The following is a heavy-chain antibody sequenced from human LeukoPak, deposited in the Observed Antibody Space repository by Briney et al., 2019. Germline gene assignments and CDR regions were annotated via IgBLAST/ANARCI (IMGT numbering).Heavy chain of an antibody. CDR1: GFTFSSYA. V-gene: IGHV3-23*01. CDR3: ARAYCSGGSCYKPLVY. CDR2: NSCSGGST. J-gene: IGHJ4*02. D-gene: IGHD2-15*01. Sequence: GGSLRLSCAASGFTFSSYAMSWVPQAPGKGLELVSANSCSGGSTYYADSVKGRFTISRDNSKNTLYLQMNSLRAEDTAVYYCARAYCSGGSCYKPLVYCGQGTLVTVSS.